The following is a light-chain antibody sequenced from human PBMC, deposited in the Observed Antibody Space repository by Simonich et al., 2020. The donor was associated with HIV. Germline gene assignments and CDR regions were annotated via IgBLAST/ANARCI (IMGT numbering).Light chain of an antibody. Sequence: EIVMTQSPATLSVSPGERVTLSCRASQSISSNLAWYQQKTGQAPRLLIYGASTRATGVPARFTGRGSGTEFTLTVSSLQSEDFAVYFCQRYNYWYTFGQGTKLEIK. CDR1: QSISSN. V-gene: IGKV3-15*01. J-gene: IGKJ2*01. CDR2: GAS. CDR3: QRYNYWYT.